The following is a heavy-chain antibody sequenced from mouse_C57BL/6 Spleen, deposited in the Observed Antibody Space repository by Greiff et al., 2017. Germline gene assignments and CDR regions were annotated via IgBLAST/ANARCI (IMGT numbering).Heavy chain of an antibody. CDR1: GFSLTSYG. Sequence: VHLVESGPGLVAPSQSLSITCTVSGFSLTSYGVSWVRQPPGKGLEWLGVIWGDGSTNYHSALISRLSISEDNSKSQVFLKLTSLQTDDTATYYCGIYGSSYPCYFGGWGTGTTVTVSS. CDR2: IWGDGST. V-gene: IGHV2-3*01. J-gene: IGHJ1*03. CDR3: GIYGSSYPCYFGG. D-gene: IGHD1-1*01.